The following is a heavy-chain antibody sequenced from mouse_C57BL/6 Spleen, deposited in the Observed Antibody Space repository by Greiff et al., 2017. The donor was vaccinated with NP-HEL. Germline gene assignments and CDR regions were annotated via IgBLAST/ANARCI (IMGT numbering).Heavy chain of an antibody. CDR1: GYTFTDYY. D-gene: IGHD1-1*01. CDR3: ARPADYYGSSYGFAY. CDR2: INPNNGGT. V-gene: IGHV1-26*01. Sequence: EVQLQQSGPELVKPGASVKISCKASGYTFTDYYMNWVKQSHGKSLEWIGDINPNNGGTSYNQKFKGKATLTVDKSSSTAYMELRSLTSEDSAVYYCARPADYYGSSYGFAYWGQGTLVTVSA. J-gene: IGHJ3*01.